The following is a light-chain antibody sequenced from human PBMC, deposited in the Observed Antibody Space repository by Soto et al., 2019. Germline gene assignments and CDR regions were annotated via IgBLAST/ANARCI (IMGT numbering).Light chain of an antibody. CDR1: SSDVGGYNY. CDR2: EVN. V-gene: IGLV2-8*01. J-gene: IGLJ1*01. CDR3: SSYAGSSNV. Sequence: QSALTQPASVSGSLGQSITISCTGSSSDVGGYNYVSWYQQHPGKAPKLMIYEVNKRPSGVPDRFSGSKSGNTASLTVSGLQAEDEADYYCSSYAGSSNVFGTGTKVTVL.